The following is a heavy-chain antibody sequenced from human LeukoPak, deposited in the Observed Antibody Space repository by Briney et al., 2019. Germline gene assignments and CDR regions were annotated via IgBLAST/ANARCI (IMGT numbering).Heavy chain of an antibody. Sequence: GGSLRLSCAASGFTVSSNYMRWVRQAPGKGLGWVSVINSGGSTYYADSLKGLFTISRDNSKNTLYLQMNSLIAKDTAVYYCARGFKYSSGWYLQTSYYFDYWGQGTLVTVSS. CDR2: INSGGST. V-gene: IGHV3-53*01. CDR1: GFTVSSNY. J-gene: IGHJ4*02. D-gene: IGHD6-13*01. CDR3: ARGFKYSSGWYLQTSYYFDY.